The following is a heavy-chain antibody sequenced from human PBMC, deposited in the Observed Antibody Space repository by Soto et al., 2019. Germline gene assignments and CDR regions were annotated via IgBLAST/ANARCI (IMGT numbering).Heavy chain of an antibody. D-gene: IGHD2-15*01. J-gene: IGHJ4*02. V-gene: IGHV4-39*02. Sequence: SETLSLTCTVSGGSISSSSYYWGWIRQPPGKGLEWIGRIYYRGNTYYNPTLKSRVTISVDTSKNQFSLKLSSVTAADTAVYYCAREGGGYCSGGSCQVDYWGQGTLVTVS. CDR2: IYYRGNT. CDR3: AREGGGYCSGGSCQVDY. CDR1: GGSISSSSYY.